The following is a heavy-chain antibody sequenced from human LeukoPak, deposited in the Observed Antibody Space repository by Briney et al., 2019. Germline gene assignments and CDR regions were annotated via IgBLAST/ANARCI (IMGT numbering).Heavy chain of an antibody. J-gene: IGHJ2*01. V-gene: IGHV4-59*01. Sequence: SETLSLTCTVSGGSISSYYWSWIRQPPGKGLEWIGYIYYSGSTNYNPSLKSRVTISVDTSKNQFSLKLGSVTAADTAVYYCARVAEQWLVPNWYFDLWGRGTLVTVSS. CDR1: GGSISSYY. CDR2: IYYSGST. D-gene: IGHD6-19*01. CDR3: ARVAEQWLVPNWYFDL.